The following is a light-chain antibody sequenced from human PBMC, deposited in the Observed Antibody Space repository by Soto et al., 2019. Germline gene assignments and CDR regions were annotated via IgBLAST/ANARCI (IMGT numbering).Light chain of an antibody. J-gene: IGKJ1*01. CDR1: ESISNN. CDR3: QQYNKWPS. CDR2: GAS. V-gene: IGKV3-15*01. Sequence: EIVMTQSPATLSVSPGERATLSCRASESISNNLAWYQQNPGQAPRLLIYGASTRATGIPARFGGSGSGTEFTLTISSLQSEDFAVYYCQQYNKWPSFGQGTKVDIK.